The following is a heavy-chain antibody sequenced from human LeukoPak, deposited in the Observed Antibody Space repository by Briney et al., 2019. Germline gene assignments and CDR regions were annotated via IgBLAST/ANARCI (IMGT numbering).Heavy chain of an antibody. CDR3: ARGGGYHSSRWTGGLIDY. Sequence: ASVKVSCKASGYTFTSYYMHWVRQAPGQGLEWMGWMNPNSGNTGYAQNFQGRVTITRNTSISTAFMELSSLRSEDTGVFYCARGGGYHSSRWTGGLIDYWGQGTLVTVSS. CDR1: GYTFTSYY. D-gene: IGHD6-19*01. V-gene: IGHV1-8*03. J-gene: IGHJ4*02. CDR2: MNPNSGNT.